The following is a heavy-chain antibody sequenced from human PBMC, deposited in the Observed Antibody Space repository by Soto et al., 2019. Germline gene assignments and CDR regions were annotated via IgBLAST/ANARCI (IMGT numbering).Heavy chain of an antibody. Sequence: EGSLMLSCAAARCTCGFHGMNWVRQAPGKGMEGVSTICSNGDNTHYADSVKGRIIIFSDNSSTTVALQMHSLGAEATAASYGLSWISASFQSWRQVTLFTLTP. J-gene: IGHJ5*01. CDR1: RCTCGFHG. D-gene: IGHD2-2*03. V-gene: IGHV3-23*01. CDR2: ICSNGDNT. CDR3: LSWISASFQS.